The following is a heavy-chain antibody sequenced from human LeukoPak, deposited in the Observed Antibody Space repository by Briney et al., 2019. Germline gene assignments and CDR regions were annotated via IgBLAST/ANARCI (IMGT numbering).Heavy chain of an antibody. CDR2: INPNSGGT. D-gene: IGHD2-2*01. J-gene: IGHJ5*02. Sequence: ASVKVSCKASGYTFTGYYMHWVRQAPGQGLEWMGWINPNSGGTNYAQKFQGRVTMTRDTSISTAYMELRRLRSDDTAVYYCARGQRTRIVVVPAADNWFDPWGQGTLVTVSS. CDR3: ARGQRTRIVVVPAADNWFDP. V-gene: IGHV1-2*02. CDR1: GYTFTGYY.